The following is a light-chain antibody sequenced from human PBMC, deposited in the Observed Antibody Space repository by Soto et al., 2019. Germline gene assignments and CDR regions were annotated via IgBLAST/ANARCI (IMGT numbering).Light chain of an antibody. CDR1: QSVSSY. CDR2: DAS. Sequence: EIVLTQSPATLSLSPGERATLSCRASQSVSSYLAWYQQKPGQAPRLLIYDASNRATGIPARFSGSGSGTDFHLTIRSIEPEVFPLYYCQQRSTWPPYTFGQGTKLEIK. CDR3: QQRSTWPPYT. V-gene: IGKV3-11*01. J-gene: IGKJ2*01.